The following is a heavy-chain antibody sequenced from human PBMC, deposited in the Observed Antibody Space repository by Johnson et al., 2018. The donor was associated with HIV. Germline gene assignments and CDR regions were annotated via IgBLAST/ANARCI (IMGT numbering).Heavy chain of an antibody. CDR3: ASSSSSWTSDPDDAFDI. CDR1: GLTVSSSY. J-gene: IGHJ3*02. D-gene: IGHD6-13*01. V-gene: IGHV3-53*01. CDR2: IYSGGTT. Sequence: MLLVESGGGLIQPGGSLRLSCAASGLTVSSSYMSWVRQAPGKGLEWVSGIYSGGTTYYADYVKGRFTISRANAKNSLYLQMNSLRAEETAVYYCASSSSSWTSDPDDAFDIWGQGTMVTVSS.